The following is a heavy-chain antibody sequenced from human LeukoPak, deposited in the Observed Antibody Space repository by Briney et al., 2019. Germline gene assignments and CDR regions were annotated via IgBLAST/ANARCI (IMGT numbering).Heavy chain of an antibody. CDR3: AKRQVSAAAGALDY. D-gene: IGHD6-13*01. Sequence: PGGSLRLSCTASGFTFSNYAMTWVRQAPGKGLEWVSAISGSGGNTYYADSVKGRFTISRDNSKNTLYLQMNSLRAEDTAVYYCAKRQVSAAAGALDYWGQGTLLTVSS. CDR2: ISGSGGNT. CDR1: GFTFSNYA. J-gene: IGHJ4*02. V-gene: IGHV3-23*01.